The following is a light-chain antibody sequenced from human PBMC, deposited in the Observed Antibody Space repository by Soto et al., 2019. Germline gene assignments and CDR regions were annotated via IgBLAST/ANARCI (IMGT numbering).Light chain of an antibody. CDR1: QDISNY. CDR3: QQYDNLP. Sequence: DIQMTQSPSSLSESVGDRVTITCQASQDISNYLNWYQQKPGKAPKLLIYDASNLETGVPSRFSGSGSGTDFTFTISSLQSEDIATYYCQQYDNLPFGGGTKVEIK. CDR2: DAS. J-gene: IGKJ4*01. V-gene: IGKV1-33*01.